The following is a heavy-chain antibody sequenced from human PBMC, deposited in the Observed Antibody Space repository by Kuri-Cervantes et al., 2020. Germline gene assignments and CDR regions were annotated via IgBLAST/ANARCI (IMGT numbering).Heavy chain of an antibody. CDR3: ASQKQQLVWPPRRDYYMDV. CDR2: INPSGGST. V-gene: IGHV1-46*01. D-gene: IGHD6-13*01. Sequence: ASVKVSCKVSGYTLTELSMHWVRQAPGQGLEWMGIINPSGGSTSYAQKFQGRVTMTRDTSTSTAYMELSGLRSEDTAVYYCASQKQQLVWPPRRDYYMDVWGKGTTVTVSS. J-gene: IGHJ6*03. CDR1: GYTLTELS.